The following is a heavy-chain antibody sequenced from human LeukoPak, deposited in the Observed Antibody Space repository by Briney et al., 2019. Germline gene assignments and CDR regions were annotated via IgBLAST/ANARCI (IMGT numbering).Heavy chain of an antibody. D-gene: IGHD5-18*01. Sequence: GGSLRLSCAASGFTFSSYAMSWARQAPGKGLEWVSAISGSGGSTYYADSVKGRFTISRDNSKNTLYLQMNSLRAEDTAVYYCAKDGTVWIRVPTRAFDIWGQGTMVTVSS. CDR3: AKDGTVWIRVPTRAFDI. CDR1: GFTFSSYA. J-gene: IGHJ3*02. CDR2: ISGSGGST. V-gene: IGHV3-23*01.